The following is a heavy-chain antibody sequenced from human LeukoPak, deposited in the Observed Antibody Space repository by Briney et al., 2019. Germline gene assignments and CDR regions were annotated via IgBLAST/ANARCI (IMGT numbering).Heavy chain of an antibody. CDR2: IYSSGST. J-gene: IGHJ3*02. D-gene: IGHD1-20*01. V-gene: IGHV4-59*01. CDR1: GASMTTYY. Sequence: SETLSLTCTVSGASMTTYYWSWIRQPPGKGLEWVAYIYSSGSTNYNPSLKSRLTISIDTSKKQFSLKMSSVTAADTALYYCARLPAARLISGASDIWGQGTMVTVSS. CDR3: ARLPAARLISGASDI.